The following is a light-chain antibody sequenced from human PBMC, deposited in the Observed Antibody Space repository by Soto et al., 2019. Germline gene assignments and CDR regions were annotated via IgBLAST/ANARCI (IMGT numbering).Light chain of an antibody. CDR3: QKCDYLPI. V-gene: IGKV1-33*01. CDR2: DAS. J-gene: IGKJ3*01. Sequence: DIQMPQSPSSLSASVGDRVTITCQASPDLTSYLNWYQHNPGKAPHLLIYDASILEAGVPSRFSGSGSGTDFTFTISSLQPEDVATDECQKCDYLPIFGPGTTVDFK. CDR1: PDLTSY.